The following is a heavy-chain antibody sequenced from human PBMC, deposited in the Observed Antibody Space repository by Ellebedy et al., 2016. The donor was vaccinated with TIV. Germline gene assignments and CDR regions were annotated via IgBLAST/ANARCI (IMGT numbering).Heavy chain of an antibody. D-gene: IGHD4-17*01. Sequence: MPSETLSLTCTVSGGSISSYYWSWIRQPPGKGLEWIGEINHSGSTNYNPSLKSRVTISVDTSKNQFSLKLSSVTAADTAVYYCARGPRATVTTGFDYWGQGTLVTVSS. J-gene: IGHJ4*02. CDR1: GGSISSYY. CDR2: INHSGST. CDR3: ARGPRATVTTGFDY. V-gene: IGHV4-34*01.